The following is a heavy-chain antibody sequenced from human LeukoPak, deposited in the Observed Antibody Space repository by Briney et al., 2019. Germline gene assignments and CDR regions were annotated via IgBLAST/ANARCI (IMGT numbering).Heavy chain of an antibody. CDR2: INHSGST. CDR1: GGSFSGYY. D-gene: IGHD6-19*01. J-gene: IGHJ3*02. CDR3: ARARQWLDLDAFDI. V-gene: IGHV4-34*01. Sequence: SETLSLTCAVYGGSFSGYYWSWIRQPSGKGLEWIGEINHSGSTNYNPSLKSRVTISVDTSKNQFSLKLSSVTAADTAVYYCARARQWLDLDAFDIWGQGTMVTVSS.